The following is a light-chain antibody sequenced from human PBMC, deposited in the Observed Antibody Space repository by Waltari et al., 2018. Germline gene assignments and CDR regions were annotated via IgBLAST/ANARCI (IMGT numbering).Light chain of an antibody. Sequence: QSLLTQPPSASGTPGQRVTISCSGSSSNIAGTSVNWYQQVPGTAPKVLIFSDNQRPSGVPDRISGSKSGTSASLAISGLQSEDETDYYCAAWDDSLNGWVFGGGTRLTVL. J-gene: IGLJ3*02. CDR3: AAWDDSLNGWV. V-gene: IGLV1-44*01. CDR1: SSNIAGTS. CDR2: SDN.